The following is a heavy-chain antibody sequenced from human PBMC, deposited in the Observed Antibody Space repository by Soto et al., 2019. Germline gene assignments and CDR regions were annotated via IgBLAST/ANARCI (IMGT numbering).Heavy chain of an antibody. V-gene: IGHV4-34*01. J-gene: IGHJ3*02. CDR2: TNHSGST. Sequence: PXGTLSLTCAVYGGSFSGYYWNWIRQPPGKGLEWIGDTNHSGSTNYNPSLKSRVTISVDTSKNQFSLKLSSVTAADTAVYYCARGREQWLVDAFDIWGQGTMVTVS. CDR3: ARGREQWLVDAFDI. D-gene: IGHD6-19*01. CDR1: GGSFSGYY.